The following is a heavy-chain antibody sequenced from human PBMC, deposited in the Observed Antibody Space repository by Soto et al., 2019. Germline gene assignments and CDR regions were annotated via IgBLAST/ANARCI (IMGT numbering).Heavy chain of an antibody. J-gene: IGHJ4*02. CDR1: GFTFSLYA. Sequence: QVQLVESGGGVAQPGRSLRLSCAASGFTFSLYAIHWVRQATGHGLEWVAAIWGDGSDNKYADSVKGRFTVSRANSKNTLELLMNCLRPDVTAVSSCAWVGYCTGTSLILRGPFDSWGRVAL. CDR3: AWVGYCTGTSLILRGPFDS. CDR2: IWGDGSDN. D-gene: IGHD2-8*02. V-gene: IGHV3-33*01.